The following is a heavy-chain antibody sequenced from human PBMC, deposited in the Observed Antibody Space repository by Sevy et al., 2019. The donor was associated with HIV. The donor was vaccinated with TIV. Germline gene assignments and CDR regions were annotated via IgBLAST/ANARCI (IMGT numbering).Heavy chain of an antibody. CDR1: GGSISSGGYS. V-gene: IGHV4-30-2*01. CDR3: AREGRYCSSTSCKNLYFDY. Sequence: SETLSLTCAVSGGSISSGGYSWSWIRQPPGKGLEWIGYIHHSGSTYYNPSLKSRVTISVDRSKNQFSLKLSSVTAADTAVYYCAREGRYCSSTSCKNLYFDYWGQGTLVTVSS. J-gene: IGHJ4*02. D-gene: IGHD2-2*01. CDR2: IHHSGST.